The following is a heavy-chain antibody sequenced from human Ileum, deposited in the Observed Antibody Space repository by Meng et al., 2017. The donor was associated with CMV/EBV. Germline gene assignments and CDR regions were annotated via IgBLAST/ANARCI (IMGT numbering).Heavy chain of an antibody. CDR2: IKGDGSRT. CDR1: GFTFSTYS. J-gene: IGHJ4*02. V-gene: IGHV3-74*01. D-gene: IGHD1-26*01. CDR3: ARDEWELYFDY. Sequence: GGSLRLSCAASGFTFSTYSMHWVRQVPGKGLVWVSHIKGDGSRTNYADSVKGRFTISRDNAKNTLYLQMNSLRAEDTAVYYCARDEWELYFDYWGQGALVTVSS.